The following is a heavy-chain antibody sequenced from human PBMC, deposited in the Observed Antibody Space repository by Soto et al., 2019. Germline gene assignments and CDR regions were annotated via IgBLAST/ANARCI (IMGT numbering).Heavy chain of an antibody. CDR1: GGSFSNNF. D-gene: IGHD6-19*01. CDR3: VRGPAGSGWSYDY. V-gene: IGHV4-34*01. Sequence: QVHLQQWGARLLKPSETLSLTCAVYGGSFSNNFWSWIRQTPGKGLEWIGEINHSGSTKYNPSLKSQVTKSKDMYRNQCSLRMSSVTAADTALYYCVRGPAGSGWSYDYWGQGTLVTVSS. CDR2: INHSGST. J-gene: IGHJ4*02.